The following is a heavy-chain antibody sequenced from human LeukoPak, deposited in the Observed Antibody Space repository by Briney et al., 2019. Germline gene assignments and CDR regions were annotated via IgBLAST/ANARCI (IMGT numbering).Heavy chain of an antibody. V-gene: IGHV4-59*12. CDR1: GGSISSYY. J-gene: IGHJ5*02. Sequence: PSETLSLTCTVPGGSISSYYWSWIRQPPGKGLEWIGYIYYSGSTNYNPSLKSRVTISVDTSKNQFSLKLSSVTAADTAVYYCARGDDILTGYANWFDPWGQGTLVTVSS. CDR2: IYYSGST. D-gene: IGHD3-9*01. CDR3: ARGDDILTGYANWFDP.